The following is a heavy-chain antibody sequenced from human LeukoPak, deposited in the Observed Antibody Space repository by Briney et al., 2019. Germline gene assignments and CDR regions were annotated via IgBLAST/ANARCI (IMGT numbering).Heavy chain of an antibody. CDR1: GYSFTNYW. CDR3: ARRGMSTKRAVKPADY. D-gene: IGHD5-24*01. J-gene: IGHJ4*02. CDR2: IYPGDSDT. Sequence: GESLKISCKGSGYSFTNYWIGWVRQMPGKGLEWMGIIYPGDSDTRYSPSFQGQVTISADKSNSIAYLQWSSLKASDTAMYYCARRGMSTKRAVKPADYWGQGTLVTVSS. V-gene: IGHV5-51*01.